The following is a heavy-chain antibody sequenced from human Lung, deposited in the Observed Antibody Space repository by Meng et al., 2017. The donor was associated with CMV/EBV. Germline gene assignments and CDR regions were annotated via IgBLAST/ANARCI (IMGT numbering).Heavy chain of an antibody. V-gene: IGHV3-21*01. CDR3: ARDWGPFDF. CDR2: ISSSSSHI. D-gene: IGHD3-16*01. CDR1: GFAFSTYT. Sequence: GESLKISCAASGFAFSTYTMDWVRQAPGKGLEWVSSISSSSSHIYYTDSVKGRFTISRDNAENSLFLHMNSLRAEDTAVYYCARDWGPFDFWGQGTLVTVSS. J-gene: IGHJ4*02.